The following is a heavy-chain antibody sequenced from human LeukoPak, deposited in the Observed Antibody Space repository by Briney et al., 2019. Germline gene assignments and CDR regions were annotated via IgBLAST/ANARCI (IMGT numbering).Heavy chain of an antibody. CDR1: GGSFSGYY. CDR2: INHSGST. D-gene: IGHD4-23*01. V-gene: IGHV4-34*01. CDR3: ARAYGGRLAFDY. Sequence: SETLSLTCAVYGGSFSGYYWSWIRQPPGKGLEWIGEINHSGSTNYNPSLKSRVTISEDTSKNQFSLKLSSVTAADTAVYYCARAYGGRLAFDYWGQGTLVTVSS. J-gene: IGHJ4*02.